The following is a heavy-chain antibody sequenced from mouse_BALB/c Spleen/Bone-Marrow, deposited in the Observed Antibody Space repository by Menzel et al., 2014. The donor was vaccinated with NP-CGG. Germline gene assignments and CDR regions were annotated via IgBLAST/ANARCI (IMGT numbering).Heavy chain of an antibody. D-gene: IGHD2-4*01. Sequence: EVQLQESGAELVKPGASVKLSCTASGFNIKDTYMHWVKQRPEQGLEWIEGIDPANGNTKYDPKFQGKATITADTSSNTAYLQLSSLTSEDTAVYYCALYYDYDVGYWGQGTTLTVSS. J-gene: IGHJ2*01. CDR2: IDPANGNT. V-gene: IGHV14-3*02. CDR1: GFNIKDTY. CDR3: ALYYDYDVGY.